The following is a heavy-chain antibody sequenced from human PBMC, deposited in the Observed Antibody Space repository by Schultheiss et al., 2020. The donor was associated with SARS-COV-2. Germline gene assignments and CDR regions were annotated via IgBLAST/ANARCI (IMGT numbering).Heavy chain of an antibody. D-gene: IGHD6-13*01. CDR1: GYSLSSGYY. CDR3: ARVAAPVYYYYMDV. J-gene: IGHJ6*03. CDR2: IYHSGST. Sequence: SQTLSLTCAVSGYSLSSGYYWAWIRQPPGRGLQWIGSIYHSGSTYYNPSLKSRVTISVDTSKNQFSLKLSSVTAADTAVYYCARVAAPVYYYYMDVWGKGTTVTVSS. V-gene: IGHV4-38-2*01.